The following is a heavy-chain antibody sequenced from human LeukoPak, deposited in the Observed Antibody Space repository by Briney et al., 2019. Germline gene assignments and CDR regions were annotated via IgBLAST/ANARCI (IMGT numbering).Heavy chain of an antibody. V-gene: IGHV3-74*01. Sequence: GGSLRLSCAASGFTFSGYWMHWVRQAPGKGLVWVSRINSDGSSTTYADSVKGRFTLSRDNAKNTLYLQMNSLRAEDTAVYYCARDRAYSYGEFDYWGQGTLVSASS. CDR2: INSDGSST. CDR3: ARDRAYSYGEFDY. D-gene: IGHD5-18*01. J-gene: IGHJ4*02. CDR1: GFTFSGYW.